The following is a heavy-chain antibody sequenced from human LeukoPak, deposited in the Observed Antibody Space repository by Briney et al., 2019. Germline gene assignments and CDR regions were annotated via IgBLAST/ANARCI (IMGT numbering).Heavy chain of an antibody. V-gene: IGHV3-23*01. Sequence: GGSLRLSCAASGFTLSNYAMSWVRQAPGKGLEWVPSITGSGGRTYYADSVRGRFTVSRDTSRNTLFLQMTSLRAEDTALYYCARSRSGSVAGTSDSWGQGTLVTVSS. CDR2: ITGSGGRT. D-gene: IGHD6-19*01. J-gene: IGHJ4*02. CDR1: GFTLSNYA. CDR3: ARSRSGSVAGTSDS.